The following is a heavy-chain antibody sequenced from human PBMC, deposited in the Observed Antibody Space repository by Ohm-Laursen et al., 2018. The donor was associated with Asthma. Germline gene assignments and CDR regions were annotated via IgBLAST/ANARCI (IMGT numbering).Heavy chain of an antibody. CDR3: ARGRTLRH. V-gene: IGHV4-34*01. CDR2: INHIGEA. Sequence: TLSLTCAVYGSFPGYFWTWVRQSPEMGLEWIEEINHIGEAYYNPSLASRVTISVDTSKKQFSLNLTSVTAADTAIYSCARGRTLRHWAQGTLVTVSS. J-gene: IGHJ4*02. CDR1: GSFPGYF.